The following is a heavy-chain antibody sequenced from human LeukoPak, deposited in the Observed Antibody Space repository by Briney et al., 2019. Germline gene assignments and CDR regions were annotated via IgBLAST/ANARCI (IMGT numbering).Heavy chain of an antibody. J-gene: IGHJ4*02. CDR1: GFTFSNAW. CDR3: STTYYYDSSEGY. Sequence: GGSLRLSCAASGFTFSNAWMNWVRQAPGKGLEWVGRIKSKTDGGTTDYAAPVKGRFTISRDDSKNTLHLQMNSLKTEDTAVYYCSTTYYYDSSEGYWGQGTLVTVSS. V-gene: IGHV3-15*07. CDR2: IKSKTDGGTT. D-gene: IGHD3-22*01.